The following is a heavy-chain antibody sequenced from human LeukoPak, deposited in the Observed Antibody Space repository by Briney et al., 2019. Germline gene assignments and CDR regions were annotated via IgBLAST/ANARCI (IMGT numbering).Heavy chain of an antibody. CDR2: IYTSGST. Sequence: SETLSLTCTVSGGSISSYYWSWLRQPAGKGLEWIGRIYTSGSTNYNPSLKSRVTMSVDTSKKQFSLKLRSVAAADTAVDYCSKGSPDYHYSSCLFGFWGQGTLVTVSS. V-gene: IGHV4-4*07. CDR3: SKGSPDYHYSSCLFGF. J-gene: IGHJ4*02. CDR1: GGSISSYY. D-gene: IGHD3-22*01.